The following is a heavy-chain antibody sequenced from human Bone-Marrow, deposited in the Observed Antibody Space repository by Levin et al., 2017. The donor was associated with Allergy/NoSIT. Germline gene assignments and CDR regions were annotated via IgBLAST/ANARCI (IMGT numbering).Heavy chain of an antibody. V-gene: IGHV2-70*04. D-gene: IGHD3-22*01. J-gene: IGHJ3*02. CDR2: IDWDGDK. CDR3: ARTTYETGGYSAFDM. CDR1: DIPLQTDGLR. Sequence: QTLSLPCSFSDIPLQTDGLRVRWIRQPPGKALEWLARIDWDGDKIFSPSLKTRLSISKDTSKNQVVLTMTNMAPADTAKYFCARTTYETGGYSAFDMWGQGTMVSVS.